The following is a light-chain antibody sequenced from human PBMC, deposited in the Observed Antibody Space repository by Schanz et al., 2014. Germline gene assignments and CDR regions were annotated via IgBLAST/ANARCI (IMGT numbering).Light chain of an antibody. Sequence: QSALAQPASVSGSPGQSITISCTGTSGDVGAYNYVSWYQQHPGKAPKVVIYDVSHRPSGVSNRFSGSKSGNMASLTISGLQAEDEADYYCCSYAGSSTWVFGGGTKLTVL. CDR3: CSYAGSSTWV. CDR2: DVS. CDR1: SGDVGAYNY. V-gene: IGLV2-14*03. J-gene: IGLJ3*02.